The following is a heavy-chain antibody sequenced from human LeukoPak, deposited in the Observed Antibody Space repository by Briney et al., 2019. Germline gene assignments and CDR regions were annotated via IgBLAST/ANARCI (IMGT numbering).Heavy chain of an antibody. CDR2: IYYSGNT. V-gene: IGHV4-39*01. CDR3: ARGGGGMRIYGKNWFDP. Sequence: PSETLSLTCSVSGDSISTSNSYWGWIRQPPGKGLGWIGSIYYSGNTYYNASLKSRVTISVDTSKNQFSLNLRSVTAADTAVYYCARGGGGMRIYGKNWFDPWGQGTLVTVPS. J-gene: IGHJ5*02. D-gene: IGHD3-16*01. CDR1: GDSISTSNSY.